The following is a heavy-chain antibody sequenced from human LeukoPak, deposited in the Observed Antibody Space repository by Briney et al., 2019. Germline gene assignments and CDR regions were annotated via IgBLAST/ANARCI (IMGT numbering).Heavy chain of an antibody. CDR3: ANGRYYYVSGSQKEFDY. D-gene: IGHD3-10*01. V-gene: IGHV3-30*18. J-gene: IGHJ4*02. CDR1: GFTFSRFG. CDR2: ISYDGTKT. Sequence: PGGSLRLSCAASGFTFSRFGMHWVRQAPGKGLEWVVVISYDGTKTYYADSVKGRFTISRDNSKNTLYLQMNSLRAEDTAVYYCANGRYYYVSGSQKEFDYWGQGTLVTVSS.